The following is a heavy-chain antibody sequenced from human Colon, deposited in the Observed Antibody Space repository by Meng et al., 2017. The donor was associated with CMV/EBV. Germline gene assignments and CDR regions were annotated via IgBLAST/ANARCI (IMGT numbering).Heavy chain of an antibody. CDR1: GFTFSTQY. CDR2: IKPSGGST. CDR3: TRDIVL. D-gene: IGHD2-15*01. J-gene: IGHJ4*02. V-gene: IGHV1-46*01. Sequence: QEQLVQSGAEVKKPGASVKVSCKASGFTFSTQYIHWVRQAPGQGLEWLGIIKPSGGSTGYAQKFQGRVTMTRDTSTSTVYMELSSLRSEDTAMYYCTRDIVLWGQGTLVIVSS.